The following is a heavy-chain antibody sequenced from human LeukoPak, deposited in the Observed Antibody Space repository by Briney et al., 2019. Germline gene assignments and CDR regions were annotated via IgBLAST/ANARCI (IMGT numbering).Heavy chain of an antibody. CDR3: ARNLDTAMPHYYYYMDV. D-gene: IGHD5-18*01. V-gene: IGHV1-8*01. J-gene: IGHJ6*03. CDR1: GYTFTSYE. CDR2: MNPNSGKT. Sequence: ASVKVSCKASGYTFTSYEINWVRQATGQGLEWMGWMNPNSGKTGYAQKFQGRVTMTRNTSISTAYMELSSLRSEDTAVYYCARNLDTAMPHYYYYMDVWGKGTTVTISS.